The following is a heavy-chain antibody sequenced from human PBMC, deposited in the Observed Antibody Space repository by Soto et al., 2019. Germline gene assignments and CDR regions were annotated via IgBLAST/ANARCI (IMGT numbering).Heavy chain of an antibody. CDR3: ARAHYGDYGYGIDV. Sequence: QLQLQESGSGLVKPSQTLSLTCAVSGGSISSGGYSWSWIRQPPGKGLEWIGYIYHSGSTYYNPSLKSRVTISVDRSKNQFSLNLSSVTAADTAVYYCARAHYGDYGYGIDVWGQGTTVTVSS. CDR2: IYHSGST. V-gene: IGHV4-30-2*01. J-gene: IGHJ6*02. D-gene: IGHD4-17*01. CDR1: GGSISSGGYS.